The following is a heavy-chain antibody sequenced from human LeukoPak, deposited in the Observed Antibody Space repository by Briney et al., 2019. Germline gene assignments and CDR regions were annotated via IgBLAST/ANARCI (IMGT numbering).Heavy chain of an antibody. V-gene: IGHV3-7*01. J-gene: IGHJ4*02. CDR1: GFTFSSYW. D-gene: IGHD5-24*01. CDR2: IKQDGSEK. Sequence: GGSLRLSCAASGFTFSSYWMSWVRQAPGKGLEWVANIKQDGSEKYYVDSVKGRFTISRDNDKNSLYLQMNRLRAEDTAVYYCAREMATLYGDYFDYWGQGTLVTVSS. CDR3: AREMATLYGDYFDY.